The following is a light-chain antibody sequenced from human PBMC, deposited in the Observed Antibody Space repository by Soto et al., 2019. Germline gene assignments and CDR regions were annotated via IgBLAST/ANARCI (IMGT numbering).Light chain of an antibody. CDR2: GAS. J-gene: IGKJ3*01. Sequence: DIQLTQSPSFLSASVGDRVTITCRASQGILKNLAWYQQKPGKGPKLLIYGASTLQSGVPSRFSGSGSGTEFTLTISSLQPEDFETYYCQQLLRYPLTFSPGTKLDVK. CDR3: QQLLRYPLT. CDR1: QGILKN. V-gene: IGKV1-9*01.